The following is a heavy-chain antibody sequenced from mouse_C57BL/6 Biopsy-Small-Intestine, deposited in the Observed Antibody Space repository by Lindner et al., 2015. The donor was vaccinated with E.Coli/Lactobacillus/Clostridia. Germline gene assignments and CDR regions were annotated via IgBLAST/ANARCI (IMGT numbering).Heavy chain of an antibody. CDR1: GYIFTSYD. CDR2: MNPHSGNT. Sequence: SVKVSCKASGYIFTSYDLSWVRQATGQGLEWMGWMNPHSGNTAYAQKFQGRVTMTRNTSINTAYMELSSLRSEDTAVYYCARGSGLLDPWGQGTLVTVSS. CDR3: ARGSGLLDP. D-gene: IGHD2-3*01. J-gene: IGHJ4*01. V-gene: IGHV1-81*01.